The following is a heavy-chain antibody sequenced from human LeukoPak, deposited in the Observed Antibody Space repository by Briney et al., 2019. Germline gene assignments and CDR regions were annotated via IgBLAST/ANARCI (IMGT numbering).Heavy chain of an antibody. CDR2: IYYSGST. CDR3: ARVYLNYGSAHYGMDV. J-gene: IGHJ6*04. CDR1: GGSISSYY. Sequence: SETLSLTCTVSGGSISSYYWSWIRQPPGKGLEGIGYIYYSGSTNYNPSLKSRVTISVDTSKNQFSLKLSSVTAADTAVYYCARVYLNYGSAHYGMDVWGKGTTVTVSS. D-gene: IGHD3-10*01. V-gene: IGHV4-59*01.